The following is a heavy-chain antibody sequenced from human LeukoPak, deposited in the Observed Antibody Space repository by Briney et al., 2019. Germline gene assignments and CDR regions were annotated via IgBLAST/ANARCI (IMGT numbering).Heavy chain of an antibody. J-gene: IGHJ4*02. V-gene: IGHV3-64*01. CDR1: GFTFSSHA. CDR2: ISSNGGST. CDR3: ARGGARHSYYDFDY. Sequence: GGSLRLSCAASGFTFSSHAMHWVRQAPGKGLEYVSAISSNGGSTYYANSVKGRFTISRDNSKNTLYLQMGSLRAEDMAVYYCARGGARHSYYDFDYWGQGTLVTVSS. D-gene: IGHD3-22*01.